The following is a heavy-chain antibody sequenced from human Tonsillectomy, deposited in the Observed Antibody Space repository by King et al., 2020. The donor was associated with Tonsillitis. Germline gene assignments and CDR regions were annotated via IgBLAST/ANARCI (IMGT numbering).Heavy chain of an antibody. V-gene: IGHV3-15*01. J-gene: IGHJ6*02. Sequence: VQLVESGGGLVKPGGSLRLSCAASGFTFSNAWMSWVRQAPGKGLEWVGRIKSKTDGGTTDYAAPVKGRFTISRDDSKNTLYLQMNSLKTEDTAVYYCTTDVEPNYYYYGMDVWGQGTTVTVSS. CDR3: TTDVEPNYYYYGMDV. CDR1: GFTFSNAW. CDR2: IKSKTDGGTT. D-gene: IGHD5-24*01.